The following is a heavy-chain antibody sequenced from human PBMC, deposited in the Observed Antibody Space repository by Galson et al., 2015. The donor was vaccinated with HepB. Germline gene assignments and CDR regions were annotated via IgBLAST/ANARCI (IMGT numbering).Heavy chain of an antibody. Sequence: SLRLSCAASGFSFSNSAMHWVRQAPGKGLEWVAIISYDGSNTFYADSVMGRFTFSRDNSKNTLFLQMNSLRPDDTSVYYCARGVYDSAGYFDYWGQGALVTVSS. CDR2: ISYDGSNT. D-gene: IGHD5/OR15-5a*01. CDR3: ARGVYDSAGYFDY. V-gene: IGHV3-30-3*01. CDR1: GFSFSNSA. J-gene: IGHJ4*02.